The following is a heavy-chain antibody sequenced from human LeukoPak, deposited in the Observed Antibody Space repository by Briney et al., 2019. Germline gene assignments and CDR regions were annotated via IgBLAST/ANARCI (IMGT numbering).Heavy chain of an antibody. V-gene: IGHV4-34*01. D-gene: IGHD5-12*01. Sequence: PSETLSLTCAVYGASFSGYCWSWIRQPPGKGLEWIGEINHSGSTNYNPSLQSRVTISVGTSKNQFSLKLSSVTAADTAVYYCAREIVAGLGVSFDIWGQGTMVTVSS. J-gene: IGHJ3*02. CDR1: GASFSGYC. CDR3: AREIVAGLGVSFDI. CDR2: INHSGST.